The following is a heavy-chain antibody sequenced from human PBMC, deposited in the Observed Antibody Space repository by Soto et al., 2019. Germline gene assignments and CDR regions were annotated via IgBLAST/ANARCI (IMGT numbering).Heavy chain of an antibody. Sequence: PGGSLRLSCAASGFTFDDYGVSWVRQAPGKGLEWVSGINWNGGSTGYADSVKGRFTISRDNAKNSLYLQMNSLRAEDTALYYCARDFNRRIAVAGFDAFDIWGQGTMVTVSS. CDR3: ARDFNRRIAVAGFDAFDI. CDR1: GFTFDDYG. V-gene: IGHV3-20*04. D-gene: IGHD6-19*01. J-gene: IGHJ3*02. CDR2: INWNGGST.